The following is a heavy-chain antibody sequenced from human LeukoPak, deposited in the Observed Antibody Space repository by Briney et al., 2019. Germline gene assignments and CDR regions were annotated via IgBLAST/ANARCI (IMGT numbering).Heavy chain of an antibody. Sequence: SETLSLTCTVSGDSFSYFYWSWIRQPPGKGLEWIGYIYNSGSTNYNPSLKSRVTISLDTSKNQFSLKLSSVTAADTAVYYCARASEDYYYYYMDVWGKGTTVTISS. CDR2: IYNSGST. D-gene: IGHD1-14*01. CDR1: GDSFSYFY. CDR3: ARASEDYYYYYMDV. J-gene: IGHJ6*03. V-gene: IGHV4-59*01.